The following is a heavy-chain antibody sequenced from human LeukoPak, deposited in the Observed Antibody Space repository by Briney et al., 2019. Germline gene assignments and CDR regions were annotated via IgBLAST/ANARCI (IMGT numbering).Heavy chain of an antibody. D-gene: IGHD6-19*01. J-gene: IGHJ4*02. CDR2: IYIKST. CDR1: GGSISTFS. V-gene: IGHV4-59*01. Sequence: SETLSLTCTVSGGSISTFSWSWIRQFPGKGLEWIGSIYIKSTNYNPSLKSRVAVSVDTSKNQFSLRLDSVTTADTAVYYCARDTTVAAGMQYWGQGTLVTVSS. CDR3: ARDTTVAAGMQY.